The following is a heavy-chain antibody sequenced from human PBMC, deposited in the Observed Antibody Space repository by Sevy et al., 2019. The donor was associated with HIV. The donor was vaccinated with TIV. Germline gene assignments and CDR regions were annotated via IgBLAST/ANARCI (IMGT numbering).Heavy chain of an antibody. Sequence: GGSLRLSCAASGFTFSSYAMSWVRQAPGKGLEWVSAISGRGGNILYADSVKGRFTISRDNSKNTLYLQMNSLRVGDTAVYYCATEEPPQGYCSGGSCPPDSWGQGTLVTVSS. CDR3: ATEEPPQGYCSGGSCPPDS. V-gene: IGHV3-23*01. J-gene: IGHJ4*02. CDR1: GFTFSSYA. D-gene: IGHD2-15*01. CDR2: ISGRGGNI.